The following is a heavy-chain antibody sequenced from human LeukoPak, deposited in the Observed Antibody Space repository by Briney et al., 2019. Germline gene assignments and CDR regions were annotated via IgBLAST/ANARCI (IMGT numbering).Heavy chain of an antibody. CDR2: INHSGST. J-gene: IGHJ4*02. D-gene: IGHD3-16*01. CDR3: ARGGVFDY. V-gene: IGHV4-39*07. Sequence: SETLSLTCTVSGGSISSSSYYWGWIRQPPGKGLEWIGEINHSGSTNYNPSLKSRVTISVDTSKNQFSLELSSVTAADTAVYYCARGGVFDYWGQGTLVTVSS. CDR1: GGSISSSSYY.